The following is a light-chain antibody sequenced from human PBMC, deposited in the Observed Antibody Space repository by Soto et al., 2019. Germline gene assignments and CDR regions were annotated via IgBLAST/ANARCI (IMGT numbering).Light chain of an antibody. V-gene: IGKV3-15*01. Sequence: ILMTQSPATLSVSPGERATLSCRASQSVSNNLAWYQQKPGQAPRLLIYDASTRATGIPARFSGSGSGTEFTLTISGLQSEDCAVYYCQHYNSWPPWTFGQGTKVDIK. CDR1: QSVSNN. CDR2: DAS. CDR3: QHYNSWPPWT. J-gene: IGKJ1*01.